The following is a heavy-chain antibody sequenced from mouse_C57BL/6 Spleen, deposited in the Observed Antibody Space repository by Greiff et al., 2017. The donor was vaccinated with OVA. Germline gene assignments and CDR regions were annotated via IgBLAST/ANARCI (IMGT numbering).Heavy chain of an antibody. CDR2: IRNKANGYTT. J-gene: IGHJ3*01. CDR1: GFTFTDYY. Sequence: EVQRVESGGGLVQPGGSLSLSCAASGFTFTDYYMSWVRQPPGKALEWLGFIRNKANGYTTEYSASVKGRFTISRDNSQSILYLQMNALRAEDSATYYCARSNYYGSSIAYWGQGTLVTVSA. CDR3: ARSNYYGSSIAY. V-gene: IGHV7-3*01. D-gene: IGHD1-1*01.